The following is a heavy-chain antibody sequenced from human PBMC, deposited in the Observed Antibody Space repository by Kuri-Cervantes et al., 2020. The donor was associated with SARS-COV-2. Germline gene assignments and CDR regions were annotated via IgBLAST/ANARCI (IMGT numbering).Heavy chain of an antibody. V-gene: IGHV1-2*02. CDR2: INPNSGGT. CDR3: ARLGWDFWSGYRNYYYYYMDV. J-gene: IGHJ6*03. Sequence: ASVKVSCKASGYTFTGYYMHWVRQAPGQGLEWMGWINPNSGGTNYAQKFQGRVTMTRDTSISTAYMELSRLRSEDTAVYYCARLGWDFWSGYRNYYYYYMDVWGKGTTVTVSS. D-gene: IGHD3-3*01. CDR1: GYTFTGYY.